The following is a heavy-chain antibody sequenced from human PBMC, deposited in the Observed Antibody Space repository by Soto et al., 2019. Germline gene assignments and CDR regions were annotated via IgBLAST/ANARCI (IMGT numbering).Heavy chain of an antibody. V-gene: IGHV1-2*04. CDR1: GYTFTGYY. J-gene: IGHJ6*02. CDR2: INPNSGGT. CDR3: ARANSGYDYDDYYYGMDV. D-gene: IGHD5-12*01. Sequence: ASVKVSCKASGYTFTGYYMHWVRQAPGQGLEWMGWINPNSGGTNYAQKFQGWVTMTRDTSISTAYMELSRLRSDDTAVYYCARANSGYDYDDYYYGMDVWGQXTTVTASS.